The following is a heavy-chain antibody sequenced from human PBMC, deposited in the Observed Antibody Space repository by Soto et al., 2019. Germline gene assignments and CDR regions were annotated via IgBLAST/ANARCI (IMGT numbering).Heavy chain of an antibody. CDR1: GYMFTNYP. CDR3: AREINPHYFDY. J-gene: IGHJ4*02. CDR2: MNAGNGNT. V-gene: IGHV1-3*01. Sequence: QVQFVQSGAEVKKPGASVKVSCKASGYMFTNYPMHWVRQAPGQRLEWMGWMNAGNGNTKYSPKFQDRVTITRDTSASTAYMELSSLRSEDTAVYYCAREINPHYFDYWGQGTLVTVSS.